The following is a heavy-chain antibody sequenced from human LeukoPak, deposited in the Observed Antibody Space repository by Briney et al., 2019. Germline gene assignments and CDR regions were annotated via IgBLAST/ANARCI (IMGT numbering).Heavy chain of an antibody. CDR3: ARGLTFGPHYLYAMDV. CDR1: GFTVRNTY. Sequence: GGSLRLSCAASGFTVRNTYISWVRQAPGKGLESVSVIYSGDFTKYAESVKGRFTISRDTSKNTLYLQMNSLRAEDTAVYYCARGLTFGPHYLYAMDVWGQGTTVTVSS. J-gene: IGHJ6*02. CDR2: IYSGDFT. V-gene: IGHV3-66*01. D-gene: IGHD3-10*01.